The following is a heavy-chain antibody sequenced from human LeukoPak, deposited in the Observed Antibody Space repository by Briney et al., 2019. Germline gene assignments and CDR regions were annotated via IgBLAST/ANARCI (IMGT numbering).Heavy chain of an antibody. D-gene: IGHD2-2*01. CDR1: GFTFSNYG. Sequence: GGSLRLSCAASGFTFSNYGMECVREAPGTGLEWVALIWDDGNNKHYADSVKGRFSISRDNSKNTLYLQMNSLRAEDTAVYYCARHIWKGSCRSTSCSSLDYWGQGTLVTVAS. J-gene: IGHJ4*02. CDR3: ARHIWKGSCRSTSCSSLDY. CDR2: IWDDGNNK. V-gene: IGHV3-33*01.